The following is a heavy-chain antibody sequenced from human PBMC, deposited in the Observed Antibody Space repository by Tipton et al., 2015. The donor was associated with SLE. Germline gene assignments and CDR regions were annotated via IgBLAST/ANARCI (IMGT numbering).Heavy chain of an antibody. D-gene: IGHD4-17*01. CDR3: ARRPYGPFDY. J-gene: IGHJ4*02. CDR1: GYSISSGYY. CDR2: IYHSGST. V-gene: IGHV4-38-2*02. Sequence: TLSLTCTVSGYSISSGYYWGWIRQPPGKGLEWIGSIYHSGSTYYNPSLKSRVTISVDTSKNQFSLKLSSVTAADTAFYYCARRPYGPFDYWGQGTLVTVSS.